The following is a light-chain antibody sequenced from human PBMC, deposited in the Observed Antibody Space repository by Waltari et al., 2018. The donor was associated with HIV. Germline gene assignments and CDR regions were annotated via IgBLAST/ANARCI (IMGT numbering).Light chain of an antibody. Sequence: DIQMTQSPSSLSASVGDRVTISCRSSQNIKTYLNWYQEKPGKVPRLLIYGASTLQGGVPSRFSGTGSGTDFTLTINNFQSEDFATYSCQHTFQMPISFGGGTQVE. CDR3: QHTFQMPIS. J-gene: IGKJ4*01. V-gene: IGKV1-39*01. CDR1: QNIKTY. CDR2: GAS.